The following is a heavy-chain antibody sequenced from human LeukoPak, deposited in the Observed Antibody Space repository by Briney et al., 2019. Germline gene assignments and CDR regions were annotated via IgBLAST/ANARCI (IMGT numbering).Heavy chain of an antibody. CDR1: GFTFSGSA. Sequence: PGGSLRLSCAASGFTFSGSAMHWVRQASGKGLEWVGRIRSKANSYATAYAASVKGRFAISRDDSKNTAYLQMNILKTEDTAVYYCTKPARGIAAAGTTDYWGQGTLVTVSS. V-gene: IGHV3-73*01. CDR3: TKPARGIAAAGTTDY. CDR2: IRSKANSYAT. J-gene: IGHJ4*02. D-gene: IGHD6-13*01.